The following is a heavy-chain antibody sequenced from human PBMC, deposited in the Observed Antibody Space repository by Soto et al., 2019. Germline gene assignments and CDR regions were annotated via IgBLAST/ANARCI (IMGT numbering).Heavy chain of an antibody. Sequence: GGSLRLSCAASGFTFSSYAMHWFRQAPGKGLEWVAVISYDGSNKYYADSVKGRFTISRDNSKTTLYLQMNSLRAEDTAVYYCARDDLTGEIARSFDYWGQGTLVTVSS. CDR1: GFTFSSYA. V-gene: IGHV3-30*04. CDR3: ARDDLTGEIARSFDY. CDR2: ISYDGSNK. J-gene: IGHJ4*02. D-gene: IGHD1-20*01.